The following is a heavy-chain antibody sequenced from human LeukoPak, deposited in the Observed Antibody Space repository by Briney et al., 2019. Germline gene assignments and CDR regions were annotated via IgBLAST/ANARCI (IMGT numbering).Heavy chain of an antibody. D-gene: IGHD1-26*01. CDR3: AKDGVGATSLDC. Sequence: GRSLTLSCAASALTFSRYGIHWVRQAPGKGLEWVAVIWHDGSYEYYADSVKGRFTMSRHRSKNTLYLQVNSQTAKDTAVSYSAKDGVGATSLDCWGQGTLVSVSS. J-gene: IGHJ4*02. CDR2: IWHDGSYE. CDR1: ALTFSRYG. V-gene: IGHV3-33*03.